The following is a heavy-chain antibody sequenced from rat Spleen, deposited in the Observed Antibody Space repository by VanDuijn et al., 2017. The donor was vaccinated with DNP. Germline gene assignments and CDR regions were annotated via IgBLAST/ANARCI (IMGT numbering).Heavy chain of an antibody. CDR1: GFTFSNSD. CDR2: ISTSGGST. D-gene: IGHD1-1*01. CDR3: TTDNYYGSSYYFGY. V-gene: IGHV5-27*01. J-gene: IGHJ2*01. Sequence: EVQLVESGGDLVQPGRSMKLSCAASGFTFSNSDMAWVRQAPTKGLEWVASISTSGGSTYYRDSVKGRFTISRDNTKSSLYLQMDSLRSEDTATYFCTTDNYYGSSYYFGYWGQGVMVTVSS.